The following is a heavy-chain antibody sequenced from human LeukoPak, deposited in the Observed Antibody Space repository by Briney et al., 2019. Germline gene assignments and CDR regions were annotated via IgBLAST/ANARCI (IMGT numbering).Heavy chain of an antibody. CDR3: ARDRLTGTTGPAPRYYYYGMDV. D-gene: IGHD1-7*01. CDR2: IKQDGSEK. J-gene: IGHJ6*02. CDR1: GFTFNNYW. Sequence: GGSLRLSCAASGFTFNNYWMTWVRQAPGKGLEWVANIKQDGSEKYYVDSVKGRFTISRDNAKNSLYLQMNSLRAEDTAVYYCARDRLTGTTGPAPRYYYYGMDVWGQGTTVTVSS. V-gene: IGHV3-7*01.